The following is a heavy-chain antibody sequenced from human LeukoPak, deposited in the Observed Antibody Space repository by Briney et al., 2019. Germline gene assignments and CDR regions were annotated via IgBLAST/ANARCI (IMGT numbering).Heavy chain of an antibody. CDR3: ARGDYGDAAGVDY. J-gene: IGHJ4*02. CDR2: IKQDGSEI. D-gene: IGHD4-17*01. V-gene: IGHV3-7*01. Sequence: GFLRLSCAASGFTFSSYAMSWVRQAPGKGLEWVANIKQDGSEIYYVDSVKGRFTISRDNAKNSLYLQMNSLRAEDTAVYYCARGDYGDAAGVDYWGQGTLVTVSS. CDR1: GFTFSSYA.